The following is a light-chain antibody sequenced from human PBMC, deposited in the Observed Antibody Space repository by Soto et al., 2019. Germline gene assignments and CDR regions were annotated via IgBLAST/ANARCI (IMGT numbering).Light chain of an antibody. CDR1: SSDVGGYNF. CDR3: FSYRSTGILL. J-gene: IGLJ2*01. CDR2: EVS. Sequence: QSVLTQPASVSGSPGQSFTISCIGTSSDVGGYNFVSWYQQHPGKAPKLMIYEVSNRPSGVSTRFSGSKSGNTASLTISGLQAEDEADYYCFSYRSTGILLFGGGTKVTVL. V-gene: IGLV2-14*01.